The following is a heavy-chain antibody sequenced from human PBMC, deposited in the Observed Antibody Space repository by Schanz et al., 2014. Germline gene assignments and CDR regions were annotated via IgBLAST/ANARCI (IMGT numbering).Heavy chain of an antibody. V-gene: IGHV1-2*02. CDR2: INPSSGGT. Sequence: QVQLVQSGADVKKPGASVKVSCKASGNTLSAYYIHWIRQAPGQGLEWMGWINPSSGGTNFAQKFQGRVTVTRDTSISTAYMELGSLRFDDTAVYYCAREGTIIRGLTGWFDPWGQGTLVTVSS. CDR1: GNTLSAYY. J-gene: IGHJ5*02. CDR3: AREGTIIRGLTGWFDP. D-gene: IGHD3-10*01.